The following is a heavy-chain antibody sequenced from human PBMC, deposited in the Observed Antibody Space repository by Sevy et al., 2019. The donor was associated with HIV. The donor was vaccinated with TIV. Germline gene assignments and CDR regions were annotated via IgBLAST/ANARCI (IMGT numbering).Heavy chain of an antibody. CDR1: GFTFSSYA. Sequence: GGSLRLSCAASGFTFSSYAMHWVRQAPGKGLEWVAVISFDGRNEHYAGSVKGRFTISRDNSKKTVYLQMTNLRSEDAAVYYCARDHCTDGVCFRSGYFDYWGQGTLVTVSS. D-gene: IGHD2-8*01. CDR3: ARDHCTDGVCFRSGYFDY. CDR2: ISFDGRNE. J-gene: IGHJ4*01. V-gene: IGHV3-30*04.